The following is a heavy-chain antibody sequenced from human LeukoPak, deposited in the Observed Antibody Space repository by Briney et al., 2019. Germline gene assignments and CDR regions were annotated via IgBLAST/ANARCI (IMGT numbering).Heavy chain of an antibody. V-gene: IGHV4-59*01. Sequence: ETLSLTCTVSGGSISSYYWSWIRQPPGKGLEWIGYIYYSGSTNYNPSLKSRVTISVDTSKNQFSLKLSSVTAADTAVYYCARNVDYDFWSGYYWFDPWGQGTLVTVSS. D-gene: IGHD3-3*01. CDR1: GGSISSYY. CDR2: IYYSGST. CDR3: ARNVDYDFWSGYYWFDP. J-gene: IGHJ5*02.